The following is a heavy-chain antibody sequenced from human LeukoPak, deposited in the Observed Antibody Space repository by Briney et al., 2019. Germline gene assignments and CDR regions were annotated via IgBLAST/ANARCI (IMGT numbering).Heavy chain of an antibody. J-gene: IGHJ4*02. V-gene: IGHV3-23*01. CDR1: GFTFSKNA. D-gene: IGHD2/OR15-2a*01. CDR2: IGATGSTT. Sequence: GGSLRLSCTGSGFTFSKNAMRWVRQAPGKGLEWVAAIGATGSTTYYADSVKGRFTISRDNSKNTIYLQMDSLRAEDTAIYYCPKVFSTYYFDSWGQGTLVTVSS. CDR3: PKVFSTYYFDS.